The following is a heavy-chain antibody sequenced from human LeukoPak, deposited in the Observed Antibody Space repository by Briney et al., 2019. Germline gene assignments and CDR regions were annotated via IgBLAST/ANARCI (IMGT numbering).Heavy chain of an antibody. V-gene: IGHV3-11*01. CDR3: TRGDFWNAYYAYD. CDR2: MSSGGDAI. Sequence: GGSLRLSCVGSRFTFNDYYMSWIRQAPGKGLEWVSYMSSGGDAISYADAVKGRFTVSRDNAKKSLYLQMNSLRADDTAVYYCTRGDFWNAYYAYDWGQGTLVTVSS. D-gene: IGHD3-3*01. J-gene: IGHJ4*02. CDR1: RFTFNDYY.